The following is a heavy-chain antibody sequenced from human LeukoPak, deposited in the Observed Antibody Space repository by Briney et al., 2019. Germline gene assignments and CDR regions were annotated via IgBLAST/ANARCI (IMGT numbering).Heavy chain of an antibody. CDR2: INPNSGGT. J-gene: IGHJ4*02. CDR3: ARDRYGDGFAHLDY. CDR1: GYTFTGYY. V-gene: IGHV1-2*02. Sequence: ASVKVSFKASGYTFTGYYMHWVRQAPGQGLEWMGWINPNSGGTNYAQKFQGRVTMTRDTSISTAYMELSRLRSDDTAVYYCARDRYGDGFAHLDYWGQGALVTVSS. D-gene: IGHD5-24*01.